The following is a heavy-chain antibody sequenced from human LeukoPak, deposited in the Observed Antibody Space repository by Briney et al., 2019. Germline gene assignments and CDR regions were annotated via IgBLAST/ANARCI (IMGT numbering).Heavy chain of an antibody. D-gene: IGHD1-26*01. CDR3: ARGGSYLSAFDI. Sequence: GGSLRLSCAASGFTVRSNYMSWVRQAPGKGLEWVSIIYGGGSVFYADSVKGRFTISRGNSENTLYLQMNSLRGEDTAVYYCARGGSYLSAFDIWGQGTMVTVSS. CDR2: IYGGGSV. V-gene: IGHV3-53*01. J-gene: IGHJ3*02. CDR1: GFTVRSNY.